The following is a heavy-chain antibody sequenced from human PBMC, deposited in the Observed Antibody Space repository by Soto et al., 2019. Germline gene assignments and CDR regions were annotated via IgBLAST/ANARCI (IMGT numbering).Heavy chain of an antibody. V-gene: IGHV3-30-3*01. D-gene: IGHD6-13*01. CDR2: ISYDGSTK. Sequence: QVQLVESGGGVVQPGRSLRLSCAASGFTFSSYAMHWVRQAPGKGLEWVAVISYDGSTKYYADSVKGRFTISRDNYKNPLYRQMNSLSVEGTAVYYCARDGRTAAGTYSSRSTYYCSGMDVWGQGTTGTVSS. J-gene: IGHJ6*02. CDR1: GFTFSSYA. CDR3: ARDGRTAAGTYSSRSTYYCSGMDV.